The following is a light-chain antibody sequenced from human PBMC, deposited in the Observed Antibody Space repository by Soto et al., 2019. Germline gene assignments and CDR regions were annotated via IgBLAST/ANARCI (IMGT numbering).Light chain of an antibody. V-gene: IGLV1-44*01. CDR2: TND. CDR1: STNIGSNT. J-gene: IGLJ1*01. Sequence: QSVLTQPPSVSGTPGQRVTISCSGSSTNIGSNTVNWFQHLPGTAPKLLIFTNDQRPSGVPDRFSGSKSGTSASLAISGLQSEYEADYYCAAWDDSLKGYVFGSGTKVTVL. CDR3: AAWDDSLKGYV.